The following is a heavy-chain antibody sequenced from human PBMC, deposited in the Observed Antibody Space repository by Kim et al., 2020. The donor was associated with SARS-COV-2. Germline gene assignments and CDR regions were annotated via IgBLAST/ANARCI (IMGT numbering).Heavy chain of an antibody. CDR1: GFTFSSYG. V-gene: IGHV3-33*01. Sequence: GGXLRLSCAASGFTFSSYGMHWVRQAPGKGLEWVAVIWYDGSNKYYADSVKGRFTISRDNSKNTLYLQMNSLRAEDTAVYYCAGSSGWYSWFDPWGQGNL. J-gene: IGHJ5*02. CDR3: AGSSGWYSWFDP. CDR2: IWYDGSNK. D-gene: IGHD6-19*01.